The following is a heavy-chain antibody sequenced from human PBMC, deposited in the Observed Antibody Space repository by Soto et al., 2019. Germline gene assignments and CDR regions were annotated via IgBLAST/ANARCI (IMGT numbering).Heavy chain of an antibody. J-gene: IGHJ4*01. CDR2: IKSKTDGGTT. D-gene: IGHD3-22*01. V-gene: IGHV3-15*07. CDR1: GFTFSNAW. Sequence: GGSLRLSCAASGFTFSNAWINWVRQAPGKGLEWVGRIKSKTDGGTTDYAAPVKGRFAISRDDSNNMVYLQMNSLKIEDAAVYYCTTDSYSTIIIVRFDYWGHGTLVTVSS. CDR3: TTDSYSTIIIVRFDY.